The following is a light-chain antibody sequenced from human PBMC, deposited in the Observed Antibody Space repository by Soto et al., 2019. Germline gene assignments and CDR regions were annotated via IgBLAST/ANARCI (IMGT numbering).Light chain of an antibody. Sequence: DIPMTQSPSSLSASVGDRVTITCRASQSISSYLNWYQQKPGKAPKLLIYAASSLQSGVPSRFSGSGSGTDFTLTISSLQPEDFATYDCQQSYSTPYTFGGGTKVEIK. CDR2: AAS. V-gene: IGKV1-39*01. CDR3: QQSYSTPYT. CDR1: QSISSY. J-gene: IGKJ4*01.